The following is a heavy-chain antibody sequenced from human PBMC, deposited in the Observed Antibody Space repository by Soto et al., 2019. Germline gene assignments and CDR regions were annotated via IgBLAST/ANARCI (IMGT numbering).Heavy chain of an antibody. J-gene: IGHJ4*02. V-gene: IGHV1-69*05. CDR1: GGTFSSYA. Sequence: ASVKVSCKASGGTFSSYAISWVRQAPGQGLEWMGGIIPIFGTANYAQKLQGRVTMTTDTSTSTAYMELRSLRSDDTAVYYCARELPPNDYWGQGTLVTVSS. CDR3: ARELPPNDY. CDR2: IIPIFGTA. D-gene: IGHD3-10*01.